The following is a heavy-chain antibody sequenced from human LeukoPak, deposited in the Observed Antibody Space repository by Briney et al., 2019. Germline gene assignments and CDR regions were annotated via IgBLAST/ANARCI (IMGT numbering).Heavy chain of an antibody. CDR2: IDPSDSYT. J-gene: IGHJ4*02. V-gene: IGHV5-10-1*01. Sequence: GESLKISCQGSGYSFTTYWIGWVRQMPGKGLEWMGSIDPSDSYTNYSPSFQGHVTISADKSISTAYLQWSCLKASDTAMYCCARPAVAGPETRDYWGQGTLVTVSS. D-gene: IGHD6-19*01. CDR1: GYSFTTYW. CDR3: ARPAVAGPETRDY.